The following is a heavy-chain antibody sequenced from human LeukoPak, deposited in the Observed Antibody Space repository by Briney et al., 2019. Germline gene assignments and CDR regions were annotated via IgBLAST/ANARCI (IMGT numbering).Heavy chain of an antibody. V-gene: IGHV4-34*01. Sequence: PSETLSLTCAVYGGSFSGYYWSWIRQPPGKGLEWTGEINHSGSTNYNPSLKSRVTISVDTSKNQFSLKLSSVTAADTAVYYCARGRTLVLSYFQHWGRGTLVTVSS. D-gene: IGHD6-13*01. CDR1: GGSFSGYY. J-gene: IGHJ1*01. CDR3: ARGRTLVLSYFQH. CDR2: INHSGST.